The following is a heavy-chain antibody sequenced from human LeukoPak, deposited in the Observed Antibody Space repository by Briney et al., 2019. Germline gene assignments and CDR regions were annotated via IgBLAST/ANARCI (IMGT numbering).Heavy chain of an antibody. CDR2: IYTSGST. V-gene: IGHV4-4*07. D-gene: IGHD2-2*01. CDR3: ARHSTTAGTEYAFDI. CDR1: GGSISSYY. Sequence: SETLSLTCTVSGGSISSYYWSWIRQPAGKGLEWIGRIYTSGSTNYNPSLKSRVTMSVDTSKNQFSLKLSSVTAADTAVYYCARHSTTAGTEYAFDIWGQGTMVTVSS. J-gene: IGHJ3*02.